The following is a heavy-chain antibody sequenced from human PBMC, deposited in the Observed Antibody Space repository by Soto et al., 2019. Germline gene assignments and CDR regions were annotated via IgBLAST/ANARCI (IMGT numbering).Heavy chain of an antibody. Sequence: GTSVKLSCKAPRETFTSRGISWARQANGKGLEWMGWISAYNGNTNYAQKLQGRVTMTTDTSTSTACMELRSLRSDDTAVYYCARDALRYLDWLLGFAFLGQGTLVIVSS. CDR1: RETFTSRG. CDR2: ISAYNGNT. CDR3: ARDALRYLDWLLGFAF. D-gene: IGHD3-9*01. J-gene: IGHJ4*02. V-gene: IGHV1-18*01.